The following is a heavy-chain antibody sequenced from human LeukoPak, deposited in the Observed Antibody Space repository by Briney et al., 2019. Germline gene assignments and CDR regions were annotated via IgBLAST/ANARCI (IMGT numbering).Heavy chain of an antibody. D-gene: IGHD3-9*01. CDR2: IIPIFGTA. CDR3: AGGILTGYYAWDY. CDR1: GGTFSSYA. J-gene: IGHJ4*02. V-gene: IGHV1-69*13. Sequence: GASVKVSCKASGGTFSSYAISLVRQAPGQGLEWMGGIIPIFGTANYAQKFQGRVTITADESTSTAYMELSSLRSEDTAVYYCAGGILTGYYAWDYWGQGTLVTVSS.